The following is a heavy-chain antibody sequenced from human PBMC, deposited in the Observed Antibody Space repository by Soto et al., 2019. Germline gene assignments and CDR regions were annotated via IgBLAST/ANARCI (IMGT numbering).Heavy chain of an antibody. Sequence: SGTPAPTRFFSWYFISAGGYYRGLVPPHPGKGLEWIGSFYSSGSIIYNPSLRSRVSITGDMSTNQFSMSLTSVTAADTARYYCARMYSSGSGWFHPWGQGTLVTVSS. D-gene: IGHD6-19*01. CDR2: FYSSGSI. J-gene: IGHJ5*02. CDR3: ARMYSSGSGWFHP. CDR1: WYFISAGGYY. V-gene: IGHV4-31*03.